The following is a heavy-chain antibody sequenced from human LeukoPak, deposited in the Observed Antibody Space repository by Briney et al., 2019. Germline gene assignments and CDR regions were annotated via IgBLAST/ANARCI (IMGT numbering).Heavy chain of an antibody. CDR1: GGSISSYY. V-gene: IGHV4-4*07. Sequence: SETLSLTCTVSGGSISSYYWSWIRQPAGKGLEWIGRIYTSGSTNYNPSLKSRVTMSVDTSKNQFSLKLSSVTAADTAVYYCARDRGRYCGSTSCMGWFDPWGQGTLVTVSS. J-gene: IGHJ5*02. CDR3: ARDRGRYCGSTSCMGWFDP. D-gene: IGHD2-2*01. CDR2: IYTSGST.